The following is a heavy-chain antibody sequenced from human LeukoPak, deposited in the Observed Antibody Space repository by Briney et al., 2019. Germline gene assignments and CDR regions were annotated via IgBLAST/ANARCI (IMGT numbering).Heavy chain of an antibody. CDR3: ARDGQEVYGDFAFDP. J-gene: IGHJ5*02. CDR2: IIPIFGTA. V-gene: IGHV1-69*13. D-gene: IGHD4-17*01. CDR1: GGTFSSYA. Sequence: SVKVSCKASGGTFSSYAISWVRQAPGQGLECMGGIIPIFGTANYAQKFQGRVTITADESTSTAYMELSSLRSEDTAVYYCARDGQEVYGDFAFDPWGQGTLVTVSS.